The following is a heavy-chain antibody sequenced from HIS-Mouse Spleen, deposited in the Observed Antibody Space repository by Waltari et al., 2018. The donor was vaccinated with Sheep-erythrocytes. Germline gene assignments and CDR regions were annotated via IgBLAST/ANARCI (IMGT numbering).Heavy chain of an antibody. J-gene: IGHJ1*01. Sequence: EVQLVESGGGLVQPGGSLRLSCAASGFTFSSYWMSWARQAPGKGREWVANIKQDGSEKYYVESVKGRVTISRDNAKNALYLQMNSLGAEDTAVYYCARAGSSWYKFQHWGQGTLVTVSS. V-gene: IGHV3-7*01. D-gene: IGHD6-13*01. CDR2: IKQDGSEK. CDR1: GFTFSSYW. CDR3: ARAGSSWYKFQH.